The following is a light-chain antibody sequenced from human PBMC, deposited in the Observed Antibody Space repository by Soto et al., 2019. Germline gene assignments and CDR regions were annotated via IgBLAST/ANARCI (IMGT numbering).Light chain of an antibody. CDR3: KSYAGSNTYV. J-gene: IGLJ1*01. CDR1: KNDIGVYDF. V-gene: IGLV2-8*01. CDR2: EVV. Sequence: QSALTQPLSASGSPGQSVTISCTGTKNDIGVYDFVSWYQHHPGKAPRLIIYEVVQRPSGVPDRFSGSKSGNTASLTVSGLQAADEADYFCKSYAGSNTYVFGSGNKVT.